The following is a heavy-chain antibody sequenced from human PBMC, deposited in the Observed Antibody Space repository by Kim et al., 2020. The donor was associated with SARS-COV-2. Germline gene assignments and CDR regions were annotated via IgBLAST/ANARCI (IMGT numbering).Heavy chain of an antibody. CDR2: ISSDGNAQ. CDR3: AGEGYSSGRAGTFDY. Sequence: GGSLRLSCAASGFTFSTSPMHWVRQAPGKGLEWVAGISSDGNAQHYVYSLKGRFTISRANSRNTLYVQINTLRVDDTAVYYCAGEGYSSGRAGTFDYWGQGTLVTVSS. J-gene: IGHJ4*02. D-gene: IGHD6-19*01. V-gene: IGHV3-30*04. CDR1: GFTFSTSP.